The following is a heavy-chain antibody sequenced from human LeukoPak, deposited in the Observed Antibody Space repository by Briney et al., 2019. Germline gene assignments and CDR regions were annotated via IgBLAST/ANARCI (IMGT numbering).Heavy chain of an antibody. V-gene: IGHV1-2*02. CDR1: GHTFTGYY. CDR2: INPNSGGT. J-gene: IGHJ5*02. CDR3: ATSGSFDP. Sequence: ASVRVSCKPSGHTFTGYYIHWVRQAPGQGPEWMGRINPNSGGTYYIQKFQGRVTMTRDTSITTAYMELSGLTSDDTAVYYCATSGSFDPWGQGTLVTVSS.